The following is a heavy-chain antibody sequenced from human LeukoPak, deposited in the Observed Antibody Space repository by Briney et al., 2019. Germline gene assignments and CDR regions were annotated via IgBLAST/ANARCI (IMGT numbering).Heavy chain of an antibody. CDR1: GGSISSYA. CDR3: AKDRGGGRDAFDI. Sequence: PSETLSLTCSVSGGSISSYAWSWIRRPPGKGLEWIGDISRSGDTNYSPSLKSRLTISVDMSKNQFSLKLRSVTAADTAVYYCAKDRGGGRDAFDIWGQGTVVTVSS. J-gene: IGHJ3*02. V-gene: IGHV4-59*01. CDR2: ISRSGDT. D-gene: IGHD3-10*01.